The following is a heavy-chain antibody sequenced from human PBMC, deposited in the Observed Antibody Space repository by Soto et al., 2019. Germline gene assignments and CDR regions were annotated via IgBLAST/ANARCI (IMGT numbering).Heavy chain of an antibody. CDR3: TKDDSVVINHFDY. D-gene: IGHD3-22*01. CDR1: GFTFSNAW. Sequence: LRLSCAASGFTFSNAWMNWVRQAPGKGLEWVGRIKSKTDGGTTDYAAPVKGRFTISRDDSKNTLYLQMNSLKTEDTAVYYCTKDDSVVINHFDYWGQGTLVTV. CDR2: IKSKTDGGTT. J-gene: IGHJ4*02. V-gene: IGHV3-15*07.